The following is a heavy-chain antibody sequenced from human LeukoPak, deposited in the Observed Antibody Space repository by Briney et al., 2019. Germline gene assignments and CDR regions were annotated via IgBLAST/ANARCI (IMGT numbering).Heavy chain of an antibody. D-gene: IGHD1-26*01. J-gene: IGHJ4*02. CDR1: GGTFSSYA. CDR2: IIPILGIA. V-gene: IGHV1-69*04. CDR3: AREGGSYTNFDY. Sequence: ASVKVSCKASGGTFSSYAISWVRQAPGQGLEWMGRIIPILGIANYAQKFQGRVTITADTSTSTAYMELRSLRSDDTAVYYCAREGGSYTNFDYWGQGTLVTVSS.